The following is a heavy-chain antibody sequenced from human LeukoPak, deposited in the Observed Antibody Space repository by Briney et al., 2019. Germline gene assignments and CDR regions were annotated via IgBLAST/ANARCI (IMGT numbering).Heavy chain of an antibody. J-gene: IGHJ4*02. CDR3: ARADFGTMIVGY. Sequence: PSETLSLTCTVSGGSISSYYWSWIRQPPGKGLEWIGYIYYSGSTNYNPSLKSRVTISVDTSKNQFSLKLSSVTAADTAVYYCARADFGTMIVGYWGQGTLVTVSS. CDR2: IYYSGST. V-gene: IGHV4-59*01. CDR1: GGSISSYY. D-gene: IGHD3-22*01.